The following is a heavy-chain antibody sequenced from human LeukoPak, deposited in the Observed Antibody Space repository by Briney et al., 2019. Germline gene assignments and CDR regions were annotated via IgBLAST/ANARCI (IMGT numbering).Heavy chain of an antibody. CDR3: AKEGSRGLSFDY. V-gene: IGHV3-30*18. CDR1: GFSFDYYG. J-gene: IGHJ4*02. Sequence: PGGSLRLSCAASGFSFDYYGMHWVRQAPGKGLEWVAVISYDGSNKYYADSVKGRFTISRDNSKNTLYLQMNSLRAEDTAVYYCAKEGSRGLSFDYWGQGTLVTVSS. D-gene: IGHD2-15*01. CDR2: ISYDGSNK.